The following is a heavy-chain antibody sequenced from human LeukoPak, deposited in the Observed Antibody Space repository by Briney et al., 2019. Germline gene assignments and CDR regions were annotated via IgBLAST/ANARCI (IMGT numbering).Heavy chain of an antibody. V-gene: IGHV3-48*03. CDR3: AGGTPEEDY. J-gene: IGHJ4*02. CDR2: ISSSGSTI. CDR1: GFXFSSYE. Sequence: PGGSLRLSCAASGFXFSSYEINWVRQAPGKGLEWVSYISSSGSTIYYADSVKGRFTISRDNAKNSLYLQMNSLRAEDTAVYYCAGGTPEEDYWGQGTLVTVSS. D-gene: IGHD3-16*01.